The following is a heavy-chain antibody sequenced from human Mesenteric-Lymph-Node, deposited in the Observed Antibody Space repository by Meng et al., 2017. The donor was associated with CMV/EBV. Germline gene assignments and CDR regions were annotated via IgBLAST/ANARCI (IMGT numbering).Heavy chain of an antibody. D-gene: IGHD6-6*01. J-gene: IGHJ6*02. CDR2: ISSSGSTI. CDR3: VKYLNRAMDV. CDR1: GFTFSSYE. V-gene: IGHV3-48*03. Sequence: GGSLRLSCAASGFTFSSYEMNWVRQAPGKGLEWVSYISSSGSTIYYADSVKGRFTISRDNAKNSLYLQMNSLRAEDTAVYHCVKYLNRAMDVWGQGTTVTVSS.